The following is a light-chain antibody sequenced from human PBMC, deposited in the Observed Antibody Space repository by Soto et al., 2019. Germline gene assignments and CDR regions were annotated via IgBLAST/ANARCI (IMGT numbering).Light chain of an antibody. CDR2: QVS. V-gene: IGKV2-24*01. CDR1: QSLVYSDGNTY. Sequence: VLTQSPLSSPVTLGQPASISCRSSQSLVYSDGNTYLSWLQQRPGQPPRLLIYQVSNRFSGVPDRFSGSVAGTDFTLKISRVEAEDVRVYSCIQFSHFPRTFGQGTKVEIK. J-gene: IGKJ1*01. CDR3: IQFSHFPRT.